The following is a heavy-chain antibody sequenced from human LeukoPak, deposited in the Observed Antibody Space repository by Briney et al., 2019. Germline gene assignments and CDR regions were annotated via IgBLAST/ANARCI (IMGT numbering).Heavy chain of an antibody. J-gene: IGHJ3*02. CDR2: IYPGDSDT. CDR1: GYSFTSYW. CDR3: ARQGEFQPFGIVGARNAFDI. Sequence: PGESLKISCKGSGYSFTSYWIGWVRQMPGKGLEWMGIIYPGDSDTRYSPSFQGQVTISADKSISTAYLQWSSLKASDTAMYYCARQGEFQPFGIVGARNAFDIWGQGTMVTVSS. V-gene: IGHV5-51*01. D-gene: IGHD1-26*01.